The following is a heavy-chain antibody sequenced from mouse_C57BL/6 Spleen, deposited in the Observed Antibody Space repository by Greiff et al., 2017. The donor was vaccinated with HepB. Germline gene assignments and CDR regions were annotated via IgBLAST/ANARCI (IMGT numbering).Heavy chain of an antibody. Sequence: VMLVESGPGLVAPSQSLSITCTVSGFSLTSYAISWVRQPPGKGLEWLGVIWTGGGTNYNSALKSRLSISKDNSKSQVFLKMNSLQTDDTARYYCARIPSNYYGSSYEYFDVWGTGTTVTVSS. CDR3: ARIPSNYYGSSYEYFDV. J-gene: IGHJ1*03. D-gene: IGHD1-1*01. CDR1: GFSLTSYA. V-gene: IGHV2-9-1*01. CDR2: IWTGGGT.